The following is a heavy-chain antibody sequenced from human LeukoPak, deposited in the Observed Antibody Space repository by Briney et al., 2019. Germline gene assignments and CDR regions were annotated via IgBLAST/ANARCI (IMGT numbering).Heavy chain of an antibody. CDR3: ARDGDYGTGSYYRGCIDS. Sequence: ASVKVSCKASGYTFTSYYMHWVRQAPGQGLEWMGWIHPGRGDTNYAQKFQGRVTMTRDTSISTAYLDLSSLRSDDTAVYYCARDGDYGTGSYYRGCIDSWGQGTPVTVS. CDR2: IHPGRGDT. J-gene: IGHJ4*02. V-gene: IGHV1-2*02. D-gene: IGHD3-10*01. CDR1: GYTFTSYY.